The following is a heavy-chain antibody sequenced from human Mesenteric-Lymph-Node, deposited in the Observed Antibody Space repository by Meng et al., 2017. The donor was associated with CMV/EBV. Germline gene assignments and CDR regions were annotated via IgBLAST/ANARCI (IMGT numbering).Heavy chain of an antibody. J-gene: IGHJ4*02. CDR2: ISWDGGST. D-gene: IGHD2-2*01. Sequence: GESLKISCAASGFTFDDYTMHWVRQAPGKGLEWVSLISWDGGSTYYADSVKGRFTISRDNAKNSLYLQMNSLGAEDTAVYYCARAPGDIVVVPAAFYFDYWGQGTLVTVSS. V-gene: IGHV3-43*01. CDR1: GFTFDDYT. CDR3: ARAPGDIVVVPAAFYFDY.